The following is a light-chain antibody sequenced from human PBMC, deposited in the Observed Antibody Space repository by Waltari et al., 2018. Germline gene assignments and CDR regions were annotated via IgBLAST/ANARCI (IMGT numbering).Light chain of an antibody. Sequence: DIVMTQSPDSLAVSLGERATINCKSSQSVLYSSNNKNYLAWYQQKPGQPPKLLIDWASTRESGFPDRFSGSGSGTDFTLTISSLQAEDVAVYYCQQYYSTPPTFGQGTKVEIK. V-gene: IGKV4-1*01. CDR3: QQYYSTPPT. J-gene: IGKJ1*01. CDR1: QSVLYSSNNKNY. CDR2: WAS.